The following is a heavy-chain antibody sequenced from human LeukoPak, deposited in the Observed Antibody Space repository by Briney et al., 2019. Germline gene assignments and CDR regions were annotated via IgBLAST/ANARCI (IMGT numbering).Heavy chain of an antibody. CDR1: GDSVSSNSAT. CDR3: ARVSSPWSPRDAFDI. V-gene: IGHV6-1*01. J-gene: IGHJ3*02. D-gene: IGHD1-26*01. CDR2: TYYKSKWYS. Sequence: SQTLSLTCAISGDSVSSNSATWNWIRQSPSRGLEWLGRTYYKSKWYSDYAVSVKSRITINPDTSKNHFSLQLNSVTPEDTAVYYCARVSSPWSPRDAFDIWGQGTMVTVSS.